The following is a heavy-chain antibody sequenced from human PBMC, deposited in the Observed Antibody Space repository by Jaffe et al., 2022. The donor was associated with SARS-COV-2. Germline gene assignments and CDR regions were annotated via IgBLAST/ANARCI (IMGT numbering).Heavy chain of an antibody. CDR3: ASPETEYSSLPTDYYGMDV. V-gene: IGHV4-39*01. CDR1: GGSISSSSYY. J-gene: IGHJ6*02. D-gene: IGHD6-6*01. Sequence: QLQLQESGPGLVKPSETLSLTCTVSGGSISSSSYYWGWIRQPPGKGLEWIGSIYYSGSTYYNPSLKSRVTISVDTSKNQFSLKLSSVTAADTAVYYCASPETEYSSLPTDYYGMDVWGQGTTVTVSS. CDR2: IYYSGST.